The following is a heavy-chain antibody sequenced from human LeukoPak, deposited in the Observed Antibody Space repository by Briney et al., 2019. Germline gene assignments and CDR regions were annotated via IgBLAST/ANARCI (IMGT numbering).Heavy chain of an antibody. D-gene: IGHD6-13*01. CDR3: ARLTYSSSWYPGDYFDY. J-gene: IGHJ4*02. V-gene: IGHV5-51*01. CDR2: IYPGDSDT. Sequence: GESLQISCKGSGYSFTSYWIGWVRQMPGKGLEWTGIIYPGDSDTRYSPSFQGQVTISADKSISTAYLQWSSLKASDTAMYYCARLTYSSSWYPGDYFDYWGQGTLVTVSS. CDR1: GYSFTSYW.